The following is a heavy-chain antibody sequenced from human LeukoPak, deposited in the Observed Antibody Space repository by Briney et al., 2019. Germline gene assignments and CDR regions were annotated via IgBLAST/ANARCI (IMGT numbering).Heavy chain of an antibody. CDR2: INHSGGT. CDR1: GGSFSGYY. J-gene: IGHJ4*02. D-gene: IGHD3-16*02. CDR3: ARGLPSFYDYVWGSYRYYFDY. V-gene: IGHV4-34*01. Sequence: PSETLSLTCAVYGGSFSGYYWSWIRQPPGKGLEWIGEINHSGGTNYNPSLKSRVTISVDTSKNQFSLKLSSVTAADTAVYCCARGLPSFYDYVWGSYRYYFDYWGQGTLVTVSS.